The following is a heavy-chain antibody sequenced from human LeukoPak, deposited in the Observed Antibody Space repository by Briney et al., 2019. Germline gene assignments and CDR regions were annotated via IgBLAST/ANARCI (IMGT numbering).Heavy chain of an antibody. J-gene: IGHJ4*02. D-gene: IGHD3-9*01. CDR1: GYTFTSYA. V-gene: IGHV1-3*01. Sequence: GASVKVSCKASGYTFTSYAMHWVRQAPGQRLEWMGWINAGNGNTKYSQKFQGRVTITRDTSASTACMELSSLRSEDTAVYYCARVKDILTGYYRYFDYWGQGTLVTVSS. CDR2: INAGNGNT. CDR3: ARVKDILTGYYRYFDY.